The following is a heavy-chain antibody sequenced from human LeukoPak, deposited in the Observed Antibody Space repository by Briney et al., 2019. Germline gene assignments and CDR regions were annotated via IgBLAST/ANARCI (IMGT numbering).Heavy chain of an antibody. D-gene: IGHD6-19*01. J-gene: IGHJ4*02. CDR3: VRRDNTGWNYFDY. Sequence: SETLPLTCTVSGGSINSHYWSWIRQPPGKGLEWIGYIYYKGSTNYNPSLKSRVTISVDTSKNHLPLKLPSVLAADTAIYYCVRRDNTGWNYFDYWGQGILVTVSS. V-gene: IGHV4-59*08. CDR2: IYYKGST. CDR1: GGSINSHY.